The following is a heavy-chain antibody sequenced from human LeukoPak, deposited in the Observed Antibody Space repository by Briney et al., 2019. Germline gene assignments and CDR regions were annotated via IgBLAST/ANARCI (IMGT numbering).Heavy chain of an antibody. J-gene: IGHJ6*02. CDR2: INHSGST. D-gene: IGHD6-19*01. Sequence: SETLSLTCAVYGVSFSGYYWSWIRQPPGKGLEWIGEINHSGSTNYNPSLKSRVTISVDTSKNQFSLKLSSVTAADTAVYYCARTLVAGVLHYYYYGMDVWGQGTTVTVSS. V-gene: IGHV4-34*01. CDR1: GVSFSGYY. CDR3: ARTLVAGVLHYYYYGMDV.